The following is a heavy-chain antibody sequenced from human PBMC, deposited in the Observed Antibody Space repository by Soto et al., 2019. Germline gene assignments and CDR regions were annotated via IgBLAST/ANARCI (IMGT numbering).Heavy chain of an antibody. CDR2: ISSNGGST. CDR1: GFTFSSYA. V-gene: IGHV3-64D*06. Sequence: GSLRLSCSASGFTFSSYAMHWVRQAPGKGLKYVSAISSNGGSTYYADSVKGRFTISRDNSKNTLYLQMSSLRAEDTAVYYCVSDYGDYVDYYYYGMDVWGQGTTVTVSS. CDR3: VSDYGDYVDYYYYGMDV. D-gene: IGHD4-17*01. J-gene: IGHJ6*02.